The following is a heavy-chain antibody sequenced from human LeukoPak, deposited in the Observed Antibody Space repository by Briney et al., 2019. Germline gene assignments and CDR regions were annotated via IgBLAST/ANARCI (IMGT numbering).Heavy chain of an antibody. CDR3: ARGLYYDYVWGSYRYYWFDP. CDR1: GGSISSYY. Sequence: KPSETLSLTCTVSGGSISSYYWSWIRRPAGKGLEWIGRIYTSGSTNYNPSLKSRVTMSVDTSKNQFSLKLSSVTAADTAVYYCARGLYYDYVWGSYRYYWFDPWGQGTLVTVSS. J-gene: IGHJ5*02. V-gene: IGHV4-4*07. CDR2: IYTSGST. D-gene: IGHD3-16*02.